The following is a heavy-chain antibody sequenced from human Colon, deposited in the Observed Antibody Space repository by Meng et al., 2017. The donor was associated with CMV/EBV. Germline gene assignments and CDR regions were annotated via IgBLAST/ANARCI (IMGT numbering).Heavy chain of an antibody. Sequence: SVKVSCKSFGGTFPSHTINWVRQAPGQGLEWMGRIIPSIGIGSSAQKFQGRLTITADKSTDTAYMELSSLRSEDTAVYYCARVEWTPDFYFDYWGQGTLVTVSS. V-gene: IGHV1-69*02. CDR2: IIPSIGIG. J-gene: IGHJ4*02. D-gene: IGHD3-3*01. CDR3: ARVEWTPDFYFDY. CDR1: GGTFPSHT.